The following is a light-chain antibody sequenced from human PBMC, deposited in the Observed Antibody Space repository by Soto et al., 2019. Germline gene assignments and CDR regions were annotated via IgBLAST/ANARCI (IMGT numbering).Light chain of an antibody. CDR1: KSISNL. J-gene: IGKJ5*01. Sequence: EIVMTQSPATLSVSPGGRATRSCRASKSISNLLAWYQQKPGQAPRLLMYGAYTRATDFPDRCSGSGSGSEFTLTICSLHSEEVAVYYCQQYYDWPITSSQGTRLEIK. CDR2: GAY. V-gene: IGKV3-15*01. CDR3: QQYYDWPIT.